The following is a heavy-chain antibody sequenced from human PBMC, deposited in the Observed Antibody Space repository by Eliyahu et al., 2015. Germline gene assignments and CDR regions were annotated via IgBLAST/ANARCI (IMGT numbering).Heavy chain of an antibody. CDR1: GGXFXGYY. CDR3: ARDNIVVVPAAIRGFDY. J-gene: IGHJ4*02. D-gene: IGHD2-2*02. Sequence: QVQLQQWGAGLLKPSETLSLTCAVYGGXFXGYYWSWIRQPPGKGLEWIGEINHSGSTNYNPSLKSRVTISVDTSKNQFSLKLSSVTAADTAVYYCARDNIVVVPAAIRGFDYWGQGTLVTVSS. CDR2: INHSGST. V-gene: IGHV4-34*01.